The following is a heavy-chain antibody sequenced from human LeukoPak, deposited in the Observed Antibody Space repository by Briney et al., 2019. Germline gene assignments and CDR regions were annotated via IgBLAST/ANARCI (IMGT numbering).Heavy chain of an antibody. CDR2: ISWNSGSI. CDR3: AKEITVYDSSGYHNYFDY. Sequence: PGRSLRLSCAASGFTFDDYAMHWVRQAPGKGLEWVSGISWNSGSIGHADSVKGRFTISRDNAKNSLYLQMNSLRAEDMALYYCAKEITVYDSSGYHNYFDYWGQGTLVTVSS. CDR1: GFTFDDYA. D-gene: IGHD3-22*01. J-gene: IGHJ4*02. V-gene: IGHV3-9*03.